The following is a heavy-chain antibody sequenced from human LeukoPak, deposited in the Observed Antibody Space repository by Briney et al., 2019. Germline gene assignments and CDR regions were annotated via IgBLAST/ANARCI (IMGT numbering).Heavy chain of an antibody. Sequence: ASVKVSCKASGYTFTGYYMHWVRQAPGQGLEWMGWINPNSGGTNYAQKFQGRVTMTRDTSISTAYMEPSRLRSDDTAVYYCARESRKLTTIDYWGQGTLVTVSS. CDR3: ARESRKLTTIDY. CDR1: GYTFTGYY. J-gene: IGHJ4*02. D-gene: IGHD4/OR15-4a*01. V-gene: IGHV1-2*02. CDR2: INPNSGGT.